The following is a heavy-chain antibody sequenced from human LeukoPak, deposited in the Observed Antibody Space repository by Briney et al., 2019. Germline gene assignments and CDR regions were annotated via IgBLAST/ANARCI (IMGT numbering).Heavy chain of an antibody. V-gene: IGHV4-39*01. D-gene: IGHD3-22*01. CDR2: IYYSGST. CDR1: GGSISSSSYY. J-gene: IGHJ4*02. CDR3: ARQRGDSSGYYFNY. Sequence: KSSETLSLTCTVSGGSISSSSYYWGWIRQPPGKGLEWIGSIYYSGSTYYNPSLKSRVTISVDTSKNQFSLKLGSVTAADTAVYYCARQRGDSSGYYFNYWGQGTLVTVSS.